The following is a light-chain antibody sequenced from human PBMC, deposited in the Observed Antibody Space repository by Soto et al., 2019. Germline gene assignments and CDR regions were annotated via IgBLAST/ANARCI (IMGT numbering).Light chain of an antibody. J-gene: IGKJ1*01. CDR2: GAS. CDR1: QSVSTY. Sequence: EIVLTQSPATLSLSPGERATLSCRASQSVSTYLAWYHQKPGQAPRLLIYGASTRATGIPARFSGSGSGTEFTLTISSLQSEDFGVYYCQQYNDWPRTFGQGTKVDIK. V-gene: IGKV3-15*01. CDR3: QQYNDWPRT.